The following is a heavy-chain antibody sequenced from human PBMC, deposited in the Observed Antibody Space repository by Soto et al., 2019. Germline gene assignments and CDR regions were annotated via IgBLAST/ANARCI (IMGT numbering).Heavy chain of an antibody. CDR3: ARVTMVIRDSDHFGVDV. Sequence: SETLSLTCLVSGFPISSPYSWGWIRQPPGRGLEWIGSISHTGTTSYSPSLTSRVSISVDTSKNQVSLKLTSVTAADTAVYFCARVTMVIRDSDHFGVDVWGHGTTVTVSS. CDR1: GFPISSPYS. D-gene: IGHD4-17*01. CDR2: ISHTGTT. V-gene: IGHV4-38-2*02. J-gene: IGHJ6*02.